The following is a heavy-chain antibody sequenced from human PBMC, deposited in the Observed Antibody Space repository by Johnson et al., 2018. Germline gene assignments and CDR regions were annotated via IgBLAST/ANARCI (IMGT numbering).Heavy chain of an antibody. D-gene: IGHD3-10*01. V-gene: IGHV3-9*01. CDR3: AKDILYGSGSYHAFDV. J-gene: IGHJ3*01. CDR1: GFTFADYA. Sequence: VQLLESGGGLVQPGRSLRLSCAASGFTFADYAMPWVRPAPGKGLEWVSGISWNSGSIGYADSVKGRFTISRDNAKNSLYLQMNSLRGEDTALYYCAKDILYGSGSYHAFDVWGQVTMVTVSS. CDR2: ISWNSGSI.